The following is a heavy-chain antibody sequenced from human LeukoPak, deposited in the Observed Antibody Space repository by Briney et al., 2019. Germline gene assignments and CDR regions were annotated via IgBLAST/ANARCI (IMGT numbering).Heavy chain of an antibody. J-gene: IGHJ5*01. CDR1: GFDFNIYS. CDR3: ATSRDWYVDS. CDR2: ITGNSNTI. D-gene: IGHD3-9*01. Sequence: GGSLRLSCAASGFDFNIYSMNWVRQAPGKGLEWISYITGNSNTIRYADSVKGRFTISRDNAENSLFLQMNSLRAEDTAIYYCATSRDWYVDSWGQGSLVTVSS. V-gene: IGHV3-48*01.